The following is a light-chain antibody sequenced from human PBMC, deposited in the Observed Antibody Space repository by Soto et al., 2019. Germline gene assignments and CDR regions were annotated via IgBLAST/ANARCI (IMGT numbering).Light chain of an antibody. Sequence: QSVLTQPPSASGSPGQSVTISCTGTSSDVGGYNYVSWYQQHPGKAPKLMIYEVSERPSGVPDHFSGSKSSNTASLTVSGLQAEDEADYYCSSYAGSNNFVFGTGTRSPS. CDR1: SSDVGGYNY. CDR3: SSYAGSNNFV. CDR2: EVS. V-gene: IGLV2-8*01. J-gene: IGLJ1*01.